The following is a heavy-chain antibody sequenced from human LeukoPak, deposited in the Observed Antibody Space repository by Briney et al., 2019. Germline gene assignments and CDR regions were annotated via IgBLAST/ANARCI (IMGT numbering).Heavy chain of an antibody. CDR1: GYTFTGYY. CDR2: INPNSGGT. Sequence: ASVKVSCKASGYTFTGYYMHWVRQAPGQGLEWMEWINPNSGGTNYAQKFQGRVTMTRDTSISTAYMELSRLRSDDTAVYYCARGRLVVVPAAPRDWFDPWGQGTLVTVSS. CDR3: ARGRLVVVPAAPRDWFDP. J-gene: IGHJ5*02. D-gene: IGHD2-2*01. V-gene: IGHV1-2*02.